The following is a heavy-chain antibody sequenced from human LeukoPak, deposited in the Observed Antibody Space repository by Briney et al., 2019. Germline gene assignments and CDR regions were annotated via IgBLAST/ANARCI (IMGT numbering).Heavy chain of an antibody. CDR1: GFTFSRYA. J-gene: IGHJ4*02. D-gene: IGHD3-9*01. V-gene: IGHV3-30*04. CDR2: ISYDGSNK. CDR3: ASLSSLGYFDWLLPFDY. Sequence: GRSLRLSCAASGFTFSRYAMHWVRQAPGKGLEWVAVISYDGSNKYYADSVKGRFTISRDNSKNTLYLQMNSLRAEDTAVYYCASLSSLGYFDWLLPFDYWGQGTLVTVSS.